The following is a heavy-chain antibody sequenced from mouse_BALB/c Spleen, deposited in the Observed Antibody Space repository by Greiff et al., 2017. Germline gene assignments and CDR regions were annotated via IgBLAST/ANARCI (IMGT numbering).Heavy chain of an antibody. Sequence: EVQGVESGAELVKPGASVKLSCTASGFNIKDTYMHWVKQRPEQGLEWIGRIDPANGNTKYDPKFQGKATITADTSSNTAYLQLSSLTSEDTAVYYCAWDYGSSFDYWGQGTTLTVSS. V-gene: IGHV14-3*02. D-gene: IGHD1-1*01. J-gene: IGHJ2*01. CDR1: GFNIKDTY. CDR3: AWDYGSSFDY. CDR2: IDPANGNT.